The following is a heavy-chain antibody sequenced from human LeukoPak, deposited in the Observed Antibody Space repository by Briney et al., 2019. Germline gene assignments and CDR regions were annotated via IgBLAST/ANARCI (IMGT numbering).Heavy chain of an antibody. CDR2: MNPDNGNT. Sequence: ASVKVSCKASGYAFTSYGINWVRQATGQGLEWMGWMNPDNGNTGFAQKFQGRITMTRNTSISTAYMEVSSLRSEDTAVYYCARFEPYGDPIDYWGQGTLVTVSS. D-gene: IGHD4-17*01. J-gene: IGHJ4*02. V-gene: IGHV1-8*01. CDR1: GYAFTSYG. CDR3: ARFEPYGDPIDY.